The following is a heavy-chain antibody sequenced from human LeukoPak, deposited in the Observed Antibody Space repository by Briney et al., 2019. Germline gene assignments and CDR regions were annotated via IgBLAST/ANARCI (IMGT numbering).Heavy chain of an antibody. CDR1: GYTFTSYY. CDR3: ARDPLRDYVWGSYFD. J-gene: IGHJ4*02. D-gene: IGHD3-16*01. CDR2: IIPIFGTA. Sequence: GASEKVSCKASGYTFTSYYMHWVRQAPGQGLEWMGRIIPIFGTANYAQKFQGRVTITTDESTSTAYMELSSLRSEDTAVYYCARDPLRDYVWGSYFDWGQGTLVTVSS. V-gene: IGHV1-69*05.